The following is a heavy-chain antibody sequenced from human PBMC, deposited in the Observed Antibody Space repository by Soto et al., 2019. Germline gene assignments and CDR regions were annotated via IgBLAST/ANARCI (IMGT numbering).Heavy chain of an antibody. CDR2: IYYSGST. CDR1: GGSISSGNYY. CDR3: ARHNYDSSGTAVDI. J-gene: IGHJ6*02. Sequence: QVQLQESGPGLVKPSQTLSLTCTVSGGSISSGNYYWSWIRQHPGKGLEWIGYIYYSGSTYYNPSLKSRVTISVDTSQNQFSLKLSSVTAADTALYYCARHNYDSSGTAVDIWGQGTTLTVSS. D-gene: IGHD3-22*01. V-gene: IGHV4-31*03.